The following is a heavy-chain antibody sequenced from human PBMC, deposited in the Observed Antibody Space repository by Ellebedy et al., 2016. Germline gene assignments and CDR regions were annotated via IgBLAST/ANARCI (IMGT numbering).Heavy chain of an antibody. CDR2: ILDDGNDK. CDR1: GFTFSRYD. V-gene: IGHV3-30*03. J-gene: IGHJ6*02. Sequence: GESLKISXAASGFTFSRYDVNWVRQAPGKGLEWVAAILDDGNDKNYRDSVKGRFTISRDNSKNRVYLQMNSLRVEDTAVYYCARVRSSGFYSNYDLDVWGQGTTVTVSS. CDR3: ARVRSSGFYSNYDLDV. D-gene: IGHD3-22*01.